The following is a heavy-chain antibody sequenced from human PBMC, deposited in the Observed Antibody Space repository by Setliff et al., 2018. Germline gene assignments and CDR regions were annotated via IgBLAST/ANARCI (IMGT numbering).Heavy chain of an antibody. J-gene: IGHJ4*02. CDR2: IKEDGSEK. CDR3: AKDRSRDYDDSSGYDH. Sequence: PGGSLRLSCAASGFTSSNYWMSWVRQAPGKGLEWVANIKEDGSEKYYVDSVKGRFTISRDNAKNSLYLQMNRLRAEDTALYYCAKDRSRDYDDSSGYDHWGQGTLVTVSS. D-gene: IGHD3-22*01. V-gene: IGHV3-7*03. CDR1: GFTSSNYW.